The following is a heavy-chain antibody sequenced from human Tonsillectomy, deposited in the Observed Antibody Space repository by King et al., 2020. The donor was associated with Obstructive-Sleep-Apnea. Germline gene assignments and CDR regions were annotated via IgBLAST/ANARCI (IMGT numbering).Heavy chain of an antibody. CDR1: GDSISSSSYY. J-gene: IGHJ4*02. CDR2: VYFSGST. V-gene: IGHV4-39*07. Sequence: QLQESGPGLVKPSETLSLTCTVSGDSISSSSYYWGWIRQPPGKGLEWIGSVYFSGSTYYNPSLKSRVTISIDTSKKQFSLRLSSVTAADTAVYYCARGPEGSSPYYDYLWGTYRPYYFDYWGQGTLVTVSS. D-gene: IGHD3-16*02. CDR3: ARGPEGSSPYYDYLWGTYRPYYFDY.